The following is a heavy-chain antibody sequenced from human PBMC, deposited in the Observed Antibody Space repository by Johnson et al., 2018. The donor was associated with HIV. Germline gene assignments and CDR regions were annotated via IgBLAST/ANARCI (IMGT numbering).Heavy chain of an antibody. CDR2: IYSGGST. V-gene: IGHV3-66*01. Sequence: EVQLVESGGGLVQPGGSLRLSCAASGFTVRSNYMSWVRQAPGKGLEWVSLIYSGGSTYYADSVKGRFTISRDNSKNTLYLQMNSLRAEDTAVYYCAGMTTTVSHQDAFDSRGQGTMVTVSS. D-gene: IGHD4-17*01. CDR1: GFTVRSNY. J-gene: IGHJ3*02. CDR3: AGMTTTVSHQDAFDS.